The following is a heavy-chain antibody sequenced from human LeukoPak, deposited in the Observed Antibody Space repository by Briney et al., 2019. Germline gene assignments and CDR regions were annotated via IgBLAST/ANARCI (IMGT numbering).Heavy chain of an antibody. J-gene: IGHJ4*02. Sequence: SGGSLRLSCAASGFTLSSYWMHWVRQAPGKGLVWVSRINNDGSTTNYADSVKGRFTISRDNAKNTLYLQMNSLRVEDTAVYYCAKASAMIVVVSKHFDYWGEGTLVSVSS. V-gene: IGHV3-74*01. CDR1: GFTLSSYW. D-gene: IGHD3-22*01. CDR3: AKASAMIVVVSKHFDY. CDR2: INNDGSTT.